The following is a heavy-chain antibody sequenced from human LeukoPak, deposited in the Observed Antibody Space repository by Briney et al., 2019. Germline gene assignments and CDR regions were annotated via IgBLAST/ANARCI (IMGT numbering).Heavy chain of an antibody. J-gene: IGHJ5*02. CDR3: ARELVSGGSRFDP. CDR1: GYTFTSYD. CDR2: MNPNSGNT. D-gene: IGHD3-16*01. V-gene: IGHV1-8*01. Sequence: ASVKVSCKASGYTFTSYDINWVRQATGQGLEWMGWMNPNSGNTGYAQKFQGRVTMTRITSISTAYMELSSLRSEDTAVYYCARELVSGGSRFDPWGQGTLVTVSS.